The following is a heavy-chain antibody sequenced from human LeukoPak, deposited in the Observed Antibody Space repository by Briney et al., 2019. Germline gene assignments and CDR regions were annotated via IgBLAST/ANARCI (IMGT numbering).Heavy chain of an antibody. CDR3: TRAPPGMTMMTDY. D-gene: IGHD3-22*01. J-gene: IGHJ4*02. CDR1: GYTFTNYH. CDR2: VSTNDGNT. V-gene: IGHV1-18*01. Sequence: ALVTVSCTASGYTFTNYHIAWVRQAPGQGLEWMGWVSTNDGNTVYAQRLQGRVTMTTDTSTSVAYMELRTLTSDDTAVYYCTRAPPGMTMMTDYWGQGTLVTVSS.